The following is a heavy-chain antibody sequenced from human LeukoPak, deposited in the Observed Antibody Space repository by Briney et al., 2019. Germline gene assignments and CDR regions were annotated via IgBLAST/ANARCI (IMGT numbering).Heavy chain of an antibody. CDR3: ARDNRFYSPFDY. CDR1: GYSFTSYA. V-gene: IGHV1-3*01. Sequence: ASVKVSCKASGYSFTSYAVHWVRQAPGQRLEWMGWINAGNGHTKYSQRFQGRVTITRDTSASTVYMELSSLRSEDTAVYYCARDNRFYSPFDYWGQGTLVTVSS. J-gene: IGHJ4*02. D-gene: IGHD2-21*01. CDR2: INAGNGHT.